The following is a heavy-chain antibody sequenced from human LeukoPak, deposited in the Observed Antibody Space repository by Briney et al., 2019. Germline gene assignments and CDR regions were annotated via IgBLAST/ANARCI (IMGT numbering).Heavy chain of an antibody. CDR2: IYYSGST. CDR1: GGSISGGSYS. Sequence: PSVTVSLTCTVSGGSISGGSYSWSWIRQPPGKGLGRIGHIYYSGSTYYNPSLKSRVTISGDTSRNQFSLNLRSVTAADTAVYYCAGCPLPYYYDDWGQGILVTVSS. D-gene: IGHD3-22*01. J-gene: IGHJ4*02. V-gene: IGHV4-30-4*01. CDR3: AGCPLPYYYDD.